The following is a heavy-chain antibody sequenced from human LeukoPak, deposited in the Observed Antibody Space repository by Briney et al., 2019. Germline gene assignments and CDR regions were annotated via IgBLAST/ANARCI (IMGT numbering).Heavy chain of an antibody. CDR2: IKTDGTS. CDR3: ARRRYFDY. V-gene: IGHV3-74*01. Sequence: PGGSLRLSCAASGFTLSSNWIHWVRQAPGKGLVWVSLIKTDGTSRYADSVKGRFTLSRDNAKNSLYLQMNSLRAEDTAVYYCARRRYFDYWGQGTLVTVSS. CDR1: GFTLSSNW. J-gene: IGHJ4*02.